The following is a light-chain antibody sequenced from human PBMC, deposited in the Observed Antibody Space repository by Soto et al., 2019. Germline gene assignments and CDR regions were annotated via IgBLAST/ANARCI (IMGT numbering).Light chain of an antibody. J-gene: IGKJ4*01. V-gene: IGKV1-5*03. CDR1: QSISSW. CDR3: PQYSIFALT. Sequence: DIQMTQSPSTVSASVGDRVTITCRASQSISSWLAWYQQKPGKAPKLLIQKASSLESGVPSRFSGSGSGTAFTLAISSLQPDDFDTYSCPQYSIFALTFGGGTKVAIK. CDR2: KAS.